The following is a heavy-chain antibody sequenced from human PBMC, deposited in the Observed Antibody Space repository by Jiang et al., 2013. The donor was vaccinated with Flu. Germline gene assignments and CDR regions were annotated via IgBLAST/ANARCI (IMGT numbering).Heavy chain of an antibody. CDR3: ARDQCSGYGCNSGQIDY. CDR2: INPVGGGA. D-gene: IGHD3-9*01. CDR1: GYTFTDYR. J-gene: IGHJ4*01. V-gene: IGHV1-46*01. Sequence: SGAEVKEPGASVWLSCKTSGYTFTDYRVHWVRQAPGQGLEWMAMINPVGGGATFAQNFQDRVTVTRDVSTNTVYMVMRSLTSDDTAMYYCARDQCSGYGCNSGQIDYWGPEPWSLSPQ.